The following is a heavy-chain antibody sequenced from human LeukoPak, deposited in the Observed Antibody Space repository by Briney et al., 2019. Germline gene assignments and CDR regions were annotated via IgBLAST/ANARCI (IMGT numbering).Heavy chain of an antibody. CDR1: GGSFSGYY. D-gene: IGHD4-17*01. CDR3: ARLQDHYGDYRPEDAFDI. Sequence: PSETLSLTCAVYGGSFSGYYWSWIRQPPGKGLEWIGEINHSGSTNYNPSLKSRVTISVDTSKNQFSLKLSSVTAADTAVYYCARLQDHYGDYRPEDAFDIWGQGTMVTVSS. CDR2: INHSGST. J-gene: IGHJ3*02. V-gene: IGHV4-34*01.